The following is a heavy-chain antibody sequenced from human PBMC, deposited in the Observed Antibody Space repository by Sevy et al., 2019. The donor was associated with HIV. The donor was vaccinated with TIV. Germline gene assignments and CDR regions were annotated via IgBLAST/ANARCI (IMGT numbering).Heavy chain of an antibody. Sequence: EGSLRLSCAASGFTFSKIGMHWVRQAPGKGLEWVAVISNDGSDKQYADAVKGRFTISRDNSKDTLFLQMNSLRLEDSAVYYCANSRGRFEGSSWLYYYYLMDVWGQGTTVTVSS. CDR3: ANSRGRFEGSSWLYYYYLMDV. V-gene: IGHV3-30*18. D-gene: IGHD6-13*01. CDR1: GFTFSKIG. J-gene: IGHJ6*02. CDR2: ISNDGSDK.